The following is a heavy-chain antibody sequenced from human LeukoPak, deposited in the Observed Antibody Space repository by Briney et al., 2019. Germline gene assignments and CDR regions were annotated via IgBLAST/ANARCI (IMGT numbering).Heavy chain of an antibody. CDR2: ISYDGSSK. Sequence: GGSLRLSCAASGFTFSSYGMHWVRQAPGKGLEWVAVISYDGSSKDYADPVKGRFTISRDNSKNTLYLQMNSLTVEDTAVYYCAKAADQYYYSYFYYMDVWGKGTTVTVS. D-gene: IGHD2/OR15-2a*01. V-gene: IGHV3-30*18. J-gene: IGHJ6*03. CDR1: GFTFSSYG. CDR3: AKAADQYYYSYFYYMDV.